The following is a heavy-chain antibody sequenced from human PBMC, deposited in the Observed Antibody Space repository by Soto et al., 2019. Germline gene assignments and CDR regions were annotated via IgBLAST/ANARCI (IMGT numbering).Heavy chain of an antibody. J-gene: IGHJ1*01. Sequence: GGSLQLSCAASGFNLSTYAISWVPQAPLKGLYWFSCISGNGGNYPYYAVSVKGRLTISRDNSKNTLYLQMNSLRAEDTAVYYCVPLCRYCSTTTPSWGQGTLVTGPS. CDR1: GFNLSTYA. D-gene: IGHD2-2*01. V-gene: IGHV3-23*01. CDR3: VPLCRYCSTTTPS. CDR2: ISGNGGNYP.